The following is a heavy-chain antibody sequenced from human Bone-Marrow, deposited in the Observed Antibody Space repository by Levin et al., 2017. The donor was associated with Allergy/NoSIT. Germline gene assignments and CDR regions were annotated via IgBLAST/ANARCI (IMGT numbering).Heavy chain of an antibody. CDR3: AREKRLHIAWRLYFDY. CDR1: GGTFSSYA. CDR2: IIPILGIA. V-gene: IGHV1-69*04. Sequence: SVKVSCKASGGTFSSYAISWVRQAPGQGLEWMGRIIPILGIANYAQKFQGRVTITADKSTSTAYMELSSLRSEDTAVYYCAREKRLHIAWRLYFDYWGQGTLVTVSS. D-gene: IGHD5-24*01. J-gene: IGHJ4*02.